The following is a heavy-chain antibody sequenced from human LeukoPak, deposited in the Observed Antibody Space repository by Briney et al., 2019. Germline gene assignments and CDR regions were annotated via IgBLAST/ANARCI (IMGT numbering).Heavy chain of an antibody. J-gene: IGHJ5*02. V-gene: IGHV3-23*01. D-gene: IGHD6-19*01. Sequence: SGGSLRLSCAASGFTFSSYAMSWVRQAPGKGLEWVSAISGSGGSTYYADSVKGRLTISRDNSKNTLYLQMNSLIAEDKAVYYCAKDGQWLVPVWFDPWGQGTLVTVSS. CDR1: GFTFSSYA. CDR2: ISGSGGST. CDR3: AKDGQWLVPVWFDP.